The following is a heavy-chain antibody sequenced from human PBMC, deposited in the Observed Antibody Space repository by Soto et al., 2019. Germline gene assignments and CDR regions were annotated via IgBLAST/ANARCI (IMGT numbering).Heavy chain of an antibody. J-gene: IGHJ6*02. Sequence: HLLESGGGLVPPGGSLRLSCAASGFSFSTYAMGWVRQVPGQGREWVSSGGGSGGRTHYAGSVAGRFTVSRDNSQSTLHLQMDSLRAEDTAVYYCVKSLDRGEVFLGRHGSGAQYYYYGMDGWGRGITVTVSS. D-gene: IGHD3-10*01. V-gene: IGHV3-23*01. CDR3: VKSLDRGEVFLGRHGSGAQYYYYGMDG. CDR1: GFSFSTYA. CDR2: GGGSGGRT.